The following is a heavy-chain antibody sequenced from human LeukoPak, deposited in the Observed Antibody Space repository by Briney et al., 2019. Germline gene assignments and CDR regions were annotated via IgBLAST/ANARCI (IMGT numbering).Heavy chain of an antibody. CDR2: ISWNSGSI. V-gene: IGHV3-9*01. Sequence: GGSLRLSCAASGFTFDDNAMHWVRQAPGKGLEWVSGISWNSGSIGYVDSVKGRFTISRDNAKNSLYLQMNSLRAEDTAVYYCATYSSLNAREFQYWGQGTLVTVSS. CDR3: ATYSSLNAREFQY. CDR1: GFTFDDNA. J-gene: IGHJ1*01. D-gene: IGHD3-22*01.